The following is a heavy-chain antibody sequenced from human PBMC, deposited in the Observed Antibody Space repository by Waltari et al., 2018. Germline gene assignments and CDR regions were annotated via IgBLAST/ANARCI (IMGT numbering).Heavy chain of an antibody. D-gene: IGHD1-7*01. V-gene: IGHV2-5*01. CDR1: GFSLSTSGVG. CDR2: IYWNDDK. CDR3: AHSLGAPHGTTYNY. Sequence: QITLKESGPPLVKPPQTLPLTYTFSGFSLSTSGVGVGWIRQPPGKALELLALIYWNDDKRYSPSLKSRLTITQDTSKNPVVLTMTNMDPVDTATYYCAHSLGAPHGTTYNYWGQGTLVTVSS. J-gene: IGHJ4*02.